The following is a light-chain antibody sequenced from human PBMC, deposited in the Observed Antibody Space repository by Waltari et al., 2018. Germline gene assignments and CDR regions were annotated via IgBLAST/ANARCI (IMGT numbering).Light chain of an antibody. J-gene: IGKJ1*01. V-gene: IGKV3-11*01. CDR2: YAS. CDR1: QSVSSY. Sequence: EIVLTQSPATLSLSPGERATLSCRASQSVSSYLAWYQQKPGQAPRLLIDYASNRATGIPARFSGSGSGTDFTLTISSLEPEDFAVYYCQQRSNWPPGWTFGQGTKVEIK. CDR3: QQRSNWPPGWT.